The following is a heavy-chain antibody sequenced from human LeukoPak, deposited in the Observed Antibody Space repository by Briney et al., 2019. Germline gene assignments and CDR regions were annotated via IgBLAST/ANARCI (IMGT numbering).Heavy chain of an antibody. Sequence: ASVKVSCKASGGTFSSNAISWVRQAPGQGLEWMGWIIPIFGTANYAQKFQGRVTITADKSTSTAYMELSSLRSEDTAVYYCARGLLGFMRSDYSNYWDNWFDPWGQGTLVTVSS. CDR2: IIPIFGTA. V-gene: IGHV1-69*06. D-gene: IGHD4-11*01. CDR3: ARGLLGFMRSDYSNYWDNWFDP. J-gene: IGHJ5*02. CDR1: GGTFSSNA.